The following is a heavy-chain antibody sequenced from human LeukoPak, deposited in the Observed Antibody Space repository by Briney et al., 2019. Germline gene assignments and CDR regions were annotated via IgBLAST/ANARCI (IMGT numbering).Heavy chain of an antibody. Sequence: SVKVSCKASGGTFSSYAISWVRQAPGQGLEWMGGIIPIFGTANYAQKFQGRVTITTDESTSTAYMELSSLRSEDTAVYYCARLYAGYGDAFDIWGQGTMVTVSS. V-gene: IGHV1-69*05. CDR3: ARLYAGYGDAFDI. D-gene: IGHD5-12*01. J-gene: IGHJ3*02. CDR2: IIPIFGTA. CDR1: GGTFSSYA.